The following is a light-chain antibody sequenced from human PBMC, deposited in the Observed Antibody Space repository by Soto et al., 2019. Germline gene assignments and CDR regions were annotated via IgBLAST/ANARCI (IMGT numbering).Light chain of an antibody. Sequence: EIVMTQSPATLSVSPVERATLSFTASQSVSSNLAWYQQKPGQAPRLLIYGASNRATGIPARFSGSGSGTDFTLTISSLEPEDFAVYYCQQRSNWPPWTFGQGTKV. J-gene: IGKJ1*01. V-gene: IGKV3-11*01. CDR1: QSVSSN. CDR2: GAS. CDR3: QQRSNWPPWT.